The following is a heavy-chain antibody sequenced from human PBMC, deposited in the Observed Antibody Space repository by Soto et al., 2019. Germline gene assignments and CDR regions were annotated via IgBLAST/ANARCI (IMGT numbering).Heavy chain of an antibody. J-gene: IGHJ4*02. D-gene: IGHD3-22*01. CDR2: IYYSGST. V-gene: IGHV4-59*01. CDR1: GGSISSYY. Sequence: PSETLSLACTVSGGSISSYYWSWIRQPPGKGLEWIGYIYYSGSTNYNPSLKSRVTISVDTSKNQFSLKLSSVTAADTAVYYCAGDSSGYYFGYWGQGTLVTVSS. CDR3: AGDSSGYYFGY.